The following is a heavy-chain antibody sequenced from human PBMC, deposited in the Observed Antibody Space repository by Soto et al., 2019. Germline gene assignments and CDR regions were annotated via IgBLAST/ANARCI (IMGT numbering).Heavy chain of an antibody. Sequence: SETLSLTCAVSSGSISSSNWWSWVRQPPGKGLEWIGEIYHSGSTNYNPSLKSRVTISVDKSKNQFSLQLNSVTPEDTAVYYCARSRIAAAGKGNWFDPWGQGTLVTVSS. J-gene: IGHJ5*02. D-gene: IGHD6-13*01. CDR1: SGSISSSNW. CDR3: ARSRIAAAGKGNWFDP. CDR2: IYHSGST. V-gene: IGHV4-4*02.